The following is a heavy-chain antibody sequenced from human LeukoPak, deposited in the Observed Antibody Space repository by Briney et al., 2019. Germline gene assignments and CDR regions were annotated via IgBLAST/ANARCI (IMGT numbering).Heavy chain of an antibody. Sequence: GGSLRLSCAASGFTFSSYSMNWVRQAPGKGLEWVSLISRSSTYIYYAESVKGRFTISRDNAKNALYLQMNSLRVDDTGIYYCVRGAYYAAYWGQGTLVTVSS. J-gene: IGHJ4*02. D-gene: IGHD3-10*01. V-gene: IGHV3-21*01. CDR1: GFTFSSYS. CDR3: VRGAYYAAY. CDR2: ISRSSTYI.